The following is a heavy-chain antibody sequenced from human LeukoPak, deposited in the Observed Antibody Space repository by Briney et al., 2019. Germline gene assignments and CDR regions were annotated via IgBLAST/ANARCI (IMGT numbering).Heavy chain of an antibody. CDR1: GFTFSSYW. Sequence: GGSLRLSCAASGFTFSSYWMSWVRQAPGKGLEWVANIKQDGSEKYYVDSVKGRFTISRDNSKNTLYLQMNSLRAEDTAVYYCARMKNWGLWDYWGQGTLVTVSS. D-gene: IGHD7-27*01. CDR3: ARMKNWGLWDY. CDR2: IKQDGSEK. V-gene: IGHV3-7*01. J-gene: IGHJ4*02.